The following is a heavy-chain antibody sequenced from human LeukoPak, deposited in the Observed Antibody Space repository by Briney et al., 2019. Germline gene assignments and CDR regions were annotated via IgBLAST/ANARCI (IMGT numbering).Heavy chain of an antibody. CDR1: GFTFSSYW. V-gene: IGHV3-74*01. CDR2: IDTDGSST. CDR3: ARGSDTSSWYGAFDI. D-gene: IGHD6-13*01. J-gene: IGHJ3*02. Sequence: GGSLRLSCAASGFTFSSYWIYWVRQAPGKGLVWVSRIDTDGSSTSYADSVKGRFTISRDNAKNTLYLQMNSLRVEDTAVYYCARGSDTSSWYGAFDIWGQGTMVTVSS.